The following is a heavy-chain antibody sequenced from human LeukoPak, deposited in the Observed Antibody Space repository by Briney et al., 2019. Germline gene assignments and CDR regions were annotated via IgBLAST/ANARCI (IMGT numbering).Heavy chain of an antibody. Sequence: SETLSLTCAVYGGSFSGYYWSWIRQPPGKGLEWIGEINHSGSTNYNPSLKSRVTISLDTSKDQLSLKVSSVTAADTAVYYCARGYCSGGSCPNFDYWGQGTLVTVS. V-gene: IGHV4-34*01. D-gene: IGHD2-15*01. CDR1: GGSFSGYY. CDR3: ARGYCSGGSCPNFDY. J-gene: IGHJ4*02. CDR2: INHSGST.